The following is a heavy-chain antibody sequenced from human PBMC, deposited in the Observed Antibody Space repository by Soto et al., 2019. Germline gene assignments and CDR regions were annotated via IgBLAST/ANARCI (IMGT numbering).Heavy chain of an antibody. V-gene: IGHV4-39*02. J-gene: IGHJ6*02. CDR3: ARDYYYYGMDV. CDR2: IYYSGST. Sequence: SETLSLTCTVSGGSISSSSYYWGWIRQPPGKGLEWIGSIYYSGSTYYNPSLKSRVTISVDTSKNQFSLKLSSVTAADTAVYYCARDYYYYGMDVWGQGTTVTVSS. CDR1: GGSISSSSYY.